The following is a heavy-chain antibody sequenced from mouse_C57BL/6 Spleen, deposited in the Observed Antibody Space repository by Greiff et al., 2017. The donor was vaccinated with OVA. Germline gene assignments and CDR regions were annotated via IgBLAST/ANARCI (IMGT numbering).Heavy chain of an antibody. J-gene: IGHJ3*01. D-gene: IGHD2-2*01. Sequence: EVQLQESGPGLVKPSQSLSLTCSVTGYSITSGYYWNWIRQFPGNKLEWMGYISYDGSNNYNPSLKNRISITRDTSKNQFFLKLNSVTTEDTATYYCASGGGNDGFAYWGQGTLVTVSA. CDR1: GYSITSGYY. CDR3: ASGGGNDGFAY. V-gene: IGHV3-6*01. CDR2: ISYDGSN.